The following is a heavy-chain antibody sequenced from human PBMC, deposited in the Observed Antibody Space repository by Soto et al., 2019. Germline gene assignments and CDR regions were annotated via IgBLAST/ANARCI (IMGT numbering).Heavy chain of an antibody. V-gene: IGHV3-30-3*01. CDR3: GRARPSTYCYNSTGYYDFDN. Sequence: QVQLVESGGGVVKPGRSLRLSCAASGFTFSSYAMHWVRQVPGKGLEWVAVISYDGSNKYYADSVKGRFTISRDNSKKTQYLKMNSVKADDTAVYYCGRARPSTYCYNSTGYYDFDNWGQGTLVTVSS. D-gene: IGHD3-22*01. CDR1: GFTFSSYA. CDR2: ISYDGSNK. J-gene: IGHJ4*02.